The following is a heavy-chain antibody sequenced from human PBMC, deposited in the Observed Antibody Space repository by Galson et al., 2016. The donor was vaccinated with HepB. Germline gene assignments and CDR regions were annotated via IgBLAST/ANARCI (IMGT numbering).Heavy chain of an antibody. CDR2: IDPSDSYT. CDR3: ARHGTYGNYVLNWFEL. Sequence: QSGAEVKKPGESLRISCKASGYNFVNYYITWVRQMPGQGLEWMGRIDPSDSYTNYSPSFQGHVIISVDKSISTAYLQWSSLKTSDTAMYYCARHGTYGNYVLNWFELWGQGTLVTVSS. V-gene: IGHV5-10-1*01. J-gene: IGHJ5*02. CDR1: GYNFVNYY. D-gene: IGHD4-11*01.